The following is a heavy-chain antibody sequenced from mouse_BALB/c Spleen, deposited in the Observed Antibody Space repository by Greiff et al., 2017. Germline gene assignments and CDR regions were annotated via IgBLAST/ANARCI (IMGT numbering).Heavy chain of an antibody. D-gene: IGHD4-1*01. J-gene: IGHJ2*01. CDR1: GYSFTSYW. V-gene: IGHV1-5*01. CDR2: IYPGNSDT. Sequence: DVKLQESGTVLARPGASVKMSCKASGYSFTSYWMHWVKQRPGQGLEWIGAIYPGNSDTSYNQKFKGKAKLTAVTSASTAYMELSSLTNEDSAVYYCTKLTGTYGFFDYWGQGTTLTVSS. CDR3: TKLTGTYGFFDY.